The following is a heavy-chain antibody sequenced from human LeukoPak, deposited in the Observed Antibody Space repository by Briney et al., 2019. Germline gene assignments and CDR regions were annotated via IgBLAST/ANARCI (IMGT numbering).Heavy chain of an antibody. V-gene: IGHV4-4*08. CDR3: AKRAPAYSSSSVVFDC. Sequence: SETLSLPCTVCGGSISSYYWSWIRQPPGKGLECIGYIYTRGSTNYNPSLKSRVTISVETSKNQFSLKRSSVTAADTAVYYCAKRAPAYSSSSVVFDCWGQGTLVTVSS. J-gene: IGHJ4*02. CDR2: IYTRGST. D-gene: IGHD6-6*01. CDR1: GGSISSYY.